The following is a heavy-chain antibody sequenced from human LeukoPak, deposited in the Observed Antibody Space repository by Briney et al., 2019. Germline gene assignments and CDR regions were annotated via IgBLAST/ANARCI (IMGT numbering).Heavy chain of an antibody. J-gene: IGHJ4*02. CDR1: GGSFSGYY. D-gene: IGHD3-22*01. Sequence: SETLSLTCAVYGGSFSGYYWSWIRQPPGKGLEWIGEINHSGSTNYNPSLKSRVTISVDTSKNQFSLKLSSVTAADTVVYYCARVEYYYDSSGYYNYWGQGTLVTVSS. CDR3: ARVEYYYDSSGYYNY. V-gene: IGHV4-34*01. CDR2: INHSGST.